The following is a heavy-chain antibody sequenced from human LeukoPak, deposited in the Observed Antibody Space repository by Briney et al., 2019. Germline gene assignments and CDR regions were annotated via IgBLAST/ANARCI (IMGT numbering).Heavy chain of an antibody. V-gene: IGHV3-30*18. D-gene: IGHD3-16*01. CDR2: ISYDGSNK. J-gene: IGHJ4*02. CDR3: AKSYEPWYYFDY. Sequence: GGSLRLSCAASGFTFSSYGMHWVRQAPGKGLEWVAVISYDGSNKYYADSVKGRFTISRDNSKNTLYLQMNSLRAEDTAVYYCAKSYEPWYYFDYWGQGTLVTVSS. CDR1: GFTFSSYG.